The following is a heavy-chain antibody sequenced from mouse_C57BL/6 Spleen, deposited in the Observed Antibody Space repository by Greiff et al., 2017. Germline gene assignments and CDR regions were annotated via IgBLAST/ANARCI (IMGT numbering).Heavy chain of an antibody. J-gene: IGHJ3*01. Sequence: QVQLQQSGAELARPGASVKLSCKASGYTFTSYGISWVKQRTGQGLEWIGEIYPRSGNTYYNEKFEGKATLTADKSSSTAYMELRSLTSEDSAVFFCARSWVYWGQGTLVTVSA. V-gene: IGHV1-81*01. CDR3: ARSWVY. D-gene: IGHD4-1*01. CDR1: GYTFTSYG. CDR2: IYPRSGNT.